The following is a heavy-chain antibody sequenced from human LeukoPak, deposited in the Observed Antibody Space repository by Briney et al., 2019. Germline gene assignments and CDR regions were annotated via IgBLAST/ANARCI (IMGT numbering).Heavy chain of an antibody. CDR3: ATGASKVTTDFANY. J-gene: IGHJ4*02. CDR1: GYSFTNYW. CDR2: IDPSASYT. Sequence: GESLTISCKGSGYSFTNYWISWVRQMPGEGLEWMGRIDPSASYTKYSPSFEGHVTISVAKSISTAFLKWNSLKASDSAMYYGATGASKVTTDFANYWGQGTQVAVAS. D-gene: IGHD4-17*01. V-gene: IGHV5-10-1*01.